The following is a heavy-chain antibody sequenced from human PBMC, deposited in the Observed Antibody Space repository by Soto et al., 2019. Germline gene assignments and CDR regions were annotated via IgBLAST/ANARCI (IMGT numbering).Heavy chain of an antibody. V-gene: IGHV5-10-1*01. CDR2: IDPSDSQT. D-gene: IGHD3-22*01. CDR3: ARQIYDSDTGPNFQYYFDS. CDR1: GYSFAGYW. Sequence: GESLKISCQGSGYSFAGYWITWVLQKPGKGLEWMGRIDPSDSQTYYSPSFRGHVTISVTKSITTVFLQWSSLRASDTAMYYCARQIYDSDTGPNFQYYFDSWGQGTPVTVSS. J-gene: IGHJ4*02.